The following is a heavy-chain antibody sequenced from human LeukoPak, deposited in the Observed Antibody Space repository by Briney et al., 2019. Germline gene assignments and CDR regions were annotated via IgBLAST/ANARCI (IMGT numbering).Heavy chain of an antibody. CDR3: ARECDGSGSYFVISQCNWFDP. V-gene: IGHV3-7*01. J-gene: IGHJ5*02. CDR1: GFTFSSYW. Sequence: GGSLRLSCAASGFTFSSYWMSWVRQAPGKGLEWVANIKQDGSEKYYVDSVKGRFTISRDNAKNSLYLQMNSLRAEDTAVYYCARECDGSGSYFVISQCNWFDPWGQGTLVTVSS. D-gene: IGHD3-10*01. CDR2: IKQDGSEK.